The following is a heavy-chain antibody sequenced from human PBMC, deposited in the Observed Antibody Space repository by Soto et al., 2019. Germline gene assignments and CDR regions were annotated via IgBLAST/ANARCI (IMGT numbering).Heavy chain of an antibody. Sequence: SETLSLTCAVYGGSFSGHYWSWIRQPPGKGLEWIGEINHSGSTNYNPSLKSRVTISVDTSKNQFSLKLSSVTAADTAVYYCARVRVLEWLSRPYYYYGMDVWGQGTTVTVSS. V-gene: IGHV4-34*01. CDR2: INHSGST. CDR3: ARVRVLEWLSRPYYYYGMDV. J-gene: IGHJ6*02. CDR1: GGSFSGHY. D-gene: IGHD3-3*01.